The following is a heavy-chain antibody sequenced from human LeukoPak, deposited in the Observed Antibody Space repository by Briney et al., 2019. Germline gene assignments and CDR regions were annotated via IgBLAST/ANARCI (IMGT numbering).Heavy chain of an antibody. V-gene: IGHV4-59*08. CDR3: ARLTWDTAMIRYYFDY. J-gene: IGHJ4*02. CDR2: IYYSGST. CDR1: GGSISGYY. Sequence: SETLSLTCTVSGGSISGYYYSWIRQPPGKGLEWIGNIYYSGSTTYNPSLKSRVTISVDTSKNQFSLRLSPVTAADTAVYYCARLTWDTAMIRYYFDYWGQGTLVTVSS. D-gene: IGHD5-18*01.